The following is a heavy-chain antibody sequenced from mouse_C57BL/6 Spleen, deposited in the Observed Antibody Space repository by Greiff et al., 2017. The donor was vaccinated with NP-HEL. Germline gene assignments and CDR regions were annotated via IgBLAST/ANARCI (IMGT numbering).Heavy chain of an antibody. V-gene: IGHV1-69*01. CDR3: ARRGYAMDY. Sequence: VKLQQPGAELVMPGASVKLSCKASGYTFTSYWMHWVKQRPGQGLEWIGELDPSDSYTNYHQKFKGKSTLTVDKSSSTAYMQLSSLTSEDSAVYYCARRGYAMDYWGQGTSVTVSS. CDR2: LDPSDSYT. CDR1: GYTFTSYW. J-gene: IGHJ4*01.